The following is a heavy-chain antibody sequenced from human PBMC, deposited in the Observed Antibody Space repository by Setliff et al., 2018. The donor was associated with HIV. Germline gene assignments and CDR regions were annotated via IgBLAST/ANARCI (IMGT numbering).Heavy chain of an antibody. CDR1: GFTFITST. CDR3: AREGGTTMLGVPCYYYYMDV. V-gene: IGHV3-21*01. J-gene: IGHJ6*03. CDR2: ISSSGSYI. Sequence: GGSLRLSCAVSGFTFITSTMNWVRQAPGKGLEWVASISSSGSYIHYADSVKGRFTISRDNAKNSQYLLMTGLRAEDTAVYYCAREGGTTMLGVPCYYYYMDVWGKGTTVTVSS. D-gene: IGHD3-3*01.